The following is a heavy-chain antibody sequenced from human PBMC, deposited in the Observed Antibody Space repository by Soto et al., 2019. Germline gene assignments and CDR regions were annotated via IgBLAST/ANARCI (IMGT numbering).Heavy chain of an antibody. CDR2: INPSGGST. V-gene: IGHV1-46*03. Sequence: ASVKVSCKASGYTFTSYYMHWVRQAPGQGLEWMGIINPSGGSTSYAQKFQGRVTMTRDTSTSTVYMELSSLRSEDTAVYYCARENGYCSGDSCYRARAFDIWGQGTMVTVSS. D-gene: IGHD2-15*01. CDR3: ARENGYCSGDSCYRARAFDI. CDR1: GYTFTSYY. J-gene: IGHJ3*02.